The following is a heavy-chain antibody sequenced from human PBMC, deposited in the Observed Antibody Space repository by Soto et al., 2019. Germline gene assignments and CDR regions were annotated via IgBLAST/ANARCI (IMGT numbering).Heavy chain of an antibody. CDR2: INWDDAR. J-gene: IGHJ4*02. V-gene: IGHV2-5*02. CDR1: GFSLTTNGVG. Sequence: QITLKESGPALVKPTQTLTLTCTFSGFSLTTNGVGVAWIRQPPGKALEGLALINWDDARHYNPSLTSRLTITKDTSKNQVVLTMTNMDPVDTATYYCAHKEFRTSSPFDFGGPGILVTVSS. CDR3: AHKEFRTSSPFDF.